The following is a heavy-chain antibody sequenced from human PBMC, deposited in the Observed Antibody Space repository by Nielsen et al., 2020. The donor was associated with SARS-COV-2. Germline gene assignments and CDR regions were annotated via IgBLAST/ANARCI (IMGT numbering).Heavy chain of an antibody. CDR3: ASYCSGGSCRQSYFQH. CDR1: GYTFTSYG. D-gene: IGHD2-15*01. CDR2: ISAYNGNT. J-gene: IGHJ1*01. Sequence: ASVKVSCKASGYTFTSYGISWVRQAPGQGLEWMGWISAYNGNTNYAQKLQGRVTMTTDTSTSTAYMELSSLRSEDTAVYYCASYCSGGSCRQSYFQHWGQGTLVTVSS. V-gene: IGHV1-18*01.